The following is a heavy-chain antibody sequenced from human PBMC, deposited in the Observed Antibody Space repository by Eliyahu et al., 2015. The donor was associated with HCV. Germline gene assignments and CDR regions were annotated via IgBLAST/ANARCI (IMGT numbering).Heavy chain of an antibody. CDR3: AREAGDIVLMVWRARFDY. Sequence: EVKKPGSSVKVSCKASGGTFSSYAISWVRQAPGQGLEWMGRIIPILGIANYAQKFQGRVTITADKSTSTAYMELSHPKSGGPAVYYCAREAGDIVLMVWRARFDYWGQGTLVTVSS. V-gene: IGHV1-69*04. CDR1: GGTFSSYA. D-gene: IGHD2-8*01. J-gene: IGHJ4*02. CDR2: IIPILGIA.